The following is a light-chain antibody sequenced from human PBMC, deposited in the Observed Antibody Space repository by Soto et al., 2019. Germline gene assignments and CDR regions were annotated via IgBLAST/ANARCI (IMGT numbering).Light chain of an antibody. CDR1: QDIGGW. CDR3: QQSYSTTWT. Sequence: DIHMTQSPSSVSASVGDRFTITCRVSQDIGGWLAWYQQKPGKAPKLLIYAASSLQSGVPSRFRGSGSETDFTLTISSLQPEDFAPYSCQQSYSTTWTFGQGTKVDIK. J-gene: IGKJ1*01. V-gene: IGKV1-12*01. CDR2: AAS.